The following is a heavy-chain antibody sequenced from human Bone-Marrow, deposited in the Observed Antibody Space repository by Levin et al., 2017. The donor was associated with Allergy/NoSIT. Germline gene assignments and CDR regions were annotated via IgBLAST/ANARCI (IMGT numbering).Heavy chain of an antibody. CDR3: TRDPRLWFGELVRWCDP. CDR1: GFTFSNAW. CDR2: IKSKTDGGTT. Sequence: GGSLRLSCAASGFTFSNAWMNWVRQAPGKGLEWVARIKSKTDGGTTDYAAPAKGRFTISRDDSANMLFMQMNSLQTEDTAVYYCTRDPRLWFGELVRWCDPWGQGTLVSVSS. D-gene: IGHD3-10*01. J-gene: IGHJ5*02. V-gene: IGHV3-15*01.